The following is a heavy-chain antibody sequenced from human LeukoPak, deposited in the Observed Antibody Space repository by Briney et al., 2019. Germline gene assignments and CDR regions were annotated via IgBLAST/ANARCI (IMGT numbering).Heavy chain of an antibody. Sequence: ASVKVSCKASGYTFTSYGISWVRQAPGQGLEWMGWISAYSGNTNYAQKLQGRVTMTTDTSTSTAYMELRSLRSDDTAVYYCAKDLERRHYYYYYGMDVWGQGTTVTVSS. J-gene: IGHJ6*02. D-gene: IGHD1-1*01. CDR2: ISAYSGNT. CDR3: AKDLERRHYYYYYGMDV. CDR1: GYTFTSYG. V-gene: IGHV1-18*01.